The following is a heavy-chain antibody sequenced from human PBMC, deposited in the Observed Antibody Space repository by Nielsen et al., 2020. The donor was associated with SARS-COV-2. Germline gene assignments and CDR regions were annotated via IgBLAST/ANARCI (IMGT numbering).Heavy chain of an antibody. CDR3: ARVPVLLWFGELSFWFDP. CDR2: ISSSSSYI. Sequence: WIRQPPGKGLEWVSSISSSSSYIYYADSVKGRFTISRDNAKNSLYLQMNSLRAEDTAVYYCARVPVLLWFGELSFWFDPWGQGTLVTVSS. V-gene: IGHV3-21*04. J-gene: IGHJ5*02. D-gene: IGHD3-10*01.